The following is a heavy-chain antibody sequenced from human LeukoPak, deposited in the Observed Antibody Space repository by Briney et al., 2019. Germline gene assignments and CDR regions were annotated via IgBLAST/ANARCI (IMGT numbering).Heavy chain of an antibody. Sequence: GGSLRLSCAASGFTFSSYGMHWVRQAPGKGLEWVAVIWYDGSNKYYADSVKGRFTISRDNSKNTLYLQMNSLRAEDTAVYYCAKADIPGTYFYYYGMDVWGQGTTVTVSS. V-gene: IGHV3-33*06. CDR1: GFTFSSYG. D-gene: IGHD1-20*01. CDR3: AKADIPGTYFYYYGMDV. CDR2: IWYDGSNK. J-gene: IGHJ6*02.